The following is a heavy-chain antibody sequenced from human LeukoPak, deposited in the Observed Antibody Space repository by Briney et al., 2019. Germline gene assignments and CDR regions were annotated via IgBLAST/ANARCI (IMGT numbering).Heavy chain of an antibody. CDR3: AKDLTGGYSYGRYFDY. CDR2: ISWNSGSI. CDR1: GFTFDDYA. D-gene: IGHD5-18*01. Sequence: GGSLRLSCAASGFTFDDYAMHWVRHAPGKGLEWVSGISWNSGSIAYADSVKGRFTISRDNAKNSLYLQMNSLRAEDTALYYCAKDLTGGYSYGRYFDYWGQGTLVTVSS. V-gene: IGHV3-9*01. J-gene: IGHJ4*02.